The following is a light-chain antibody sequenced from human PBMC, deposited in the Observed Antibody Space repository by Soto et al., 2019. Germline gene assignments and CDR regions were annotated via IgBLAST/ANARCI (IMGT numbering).Light chain of an antibody. J-gene: IGKJ2*01. CDR1: QSIRTY. CDR3: QQCYDIPYT. V-gene: IGKV1-39*01. Sequence: DIQMTQSPSSLSASVGDRVTITCRASQSIRTYLNWYQQKPGMAPKLLISAASSLQSGVTSRFSGSGSGTDFTLTITSLQPEDFATYFCQQCYDIPYTFGQGTKLEIK. CDR2: AAS.